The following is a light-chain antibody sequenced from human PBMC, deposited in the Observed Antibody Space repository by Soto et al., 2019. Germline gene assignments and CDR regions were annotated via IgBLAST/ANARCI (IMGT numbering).Light chain of an antibody. CDR3: LQYGSSPPWT. J-gene: IGKJ1*01. CDR2: DSS. Sequence: EIVLTQSPGTLSLSPGETATLSYRASQSLSSSFLAWYQRKPGQAPRLLISDSSSRATGIPDRFSGSRSGTDFTLTISRLEPEDFAVYFCLQYGSSPPWTFGQGTKVDIK. CDR1: QSLSSSF. V-gene: IGKV3-20*01.